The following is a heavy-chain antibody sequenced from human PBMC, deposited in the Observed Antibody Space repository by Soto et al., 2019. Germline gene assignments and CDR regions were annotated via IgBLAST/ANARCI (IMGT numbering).Heavy chain of an antibody. J-gene: IGHJ4*02. CDR2: IWYDGSNK. V-gene: IGHV3-33*01. D-gene: IGHD3-3*01. CDR3: ARAGLYDFWSGAFDY. CDR1: GFTFSSYG. Sequence: QVQLVDSGGGVVKPGRSLRLPCAASGFTFSSYGIHWVRQPPGKGLEWVAVIWYDGSNKYYADSVKGRFTISRDNSKNTLYLQMNSLRAEDTAVYYCARAGLYDFWSGAFDYWGQGTLVTVSS.